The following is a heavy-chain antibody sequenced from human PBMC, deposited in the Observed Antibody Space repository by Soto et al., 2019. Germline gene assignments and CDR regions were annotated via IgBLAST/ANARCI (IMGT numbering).Heavy chain of an antibody. D-gene: IGHD3-22*01. V-gene: IGHV1-24*01. CDR3: ATVIKPGGYYPYFDY. CDR2: FDPEDGET. J-gene: IGHJ4*02. Sequence: ASVKVSCKVSGYTLTELSMHWVRQAPGKGLEWMGGFDPEDGETIYAQKFQGRVTMTEDTSTDTAYMELSSLRSEDTAVYYCATVIKPGGYYPYFDYWGQGTLVTVSS. CDR1: GYTLTELS.